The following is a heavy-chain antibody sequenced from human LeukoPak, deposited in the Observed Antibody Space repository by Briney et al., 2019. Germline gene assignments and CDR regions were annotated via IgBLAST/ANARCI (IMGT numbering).Heavy chain of an antibody. D-gene: IGHD3-10*01. CDR3: ARLQTYYYGSGAKQAYYYGMDV. CDR2: INPSGGST. V-gene: IGHV1-46*01. CDR1: GYTFTSYY. Sequence: ASVKVSCKASGYTFTSYYMHWVRQAPGQGLEWMGIINPSGGSTSYAQKFQGRVTMTRDTSTSTVYMELSSLRSEDTAVYYCARLQTYYYGSGAKQAYYYGMDVWGQGTTVTVSS. J-gene: IGHJ6*02.